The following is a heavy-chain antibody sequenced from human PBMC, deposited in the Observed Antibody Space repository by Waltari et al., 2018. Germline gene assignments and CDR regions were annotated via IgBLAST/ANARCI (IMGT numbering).Heavy chain of an antibody. CDR1: VFTFTNYN. Sequence: EVQLVESGGGLVQPGGSLRLPCAASVFTFTNYNMNWVRQAPGKGLEWVSHISTSSSTIYYADSVKGRFTISRDNAKNSLYMQMNSLRAEDTAVYYCASLNWYFDLWGRGTLVTVSS. CDR2: ISTSSSTI. J-gene: IGHJ2*01. V-gene: IGHV3-48*01. CDR3: ASLNWYFDL.